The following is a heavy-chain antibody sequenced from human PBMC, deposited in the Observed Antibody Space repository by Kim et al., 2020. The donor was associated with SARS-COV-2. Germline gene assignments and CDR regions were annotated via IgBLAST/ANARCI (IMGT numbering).Heavy chain of an antibody. D-gene: IGHD6-25*01. CDR2: IHPGDSDT. Sequence: GESLKISCQGSGFMFTSNWIGWVRQMPGKGLEWMVIIHPGDSDTRYSPSFRGQVTMSVDRSMNTAYLRWSSLKASNTAIYYCARHRISAAGTINNQFDPWGQGTLVTVSS. V-gene: IGHV5-51*01. CDR3: ARHRISAAGTINNQFDP. J-gene: IGHJ5*02. CDR1: GFMFTSNW.